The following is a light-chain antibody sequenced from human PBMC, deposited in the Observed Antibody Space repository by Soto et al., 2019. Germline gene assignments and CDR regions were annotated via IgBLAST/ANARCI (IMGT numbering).Light chain of an antibody. CDR2: EVN. J-gene: IGLJ1*01. Sequence: LNHAASATRVPRRAGRITKKGKNSDVGGYNFVSWYQQHAGKVPRLMIYEVNKRPSGVPDRFSGSKSGNTASLTVSGLQPEDEADYYCSSYAGTSYVFGTGTKVTV. V-gene: IGLV2-8*01. CDR1: NSDVGGYNF. CDR3: SSYAGTSYV.